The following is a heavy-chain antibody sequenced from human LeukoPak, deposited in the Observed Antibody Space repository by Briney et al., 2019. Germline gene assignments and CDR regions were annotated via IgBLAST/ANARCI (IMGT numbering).Heavy chain of an antibody. CDR1: GFTFNTFG. CDR3: AKDTAVQFLEPAF. Sequence: GGSLRLSCAASGFTFNTFGMHWVRQAPGQGLEWVAAIWFDGSVKHYSGAVKGRFTISRDNSLNTLYLQMNSLRVEDTAIYYCAKDTAVQFLEPAFWGQGTLVTVSS. D-gene: IGHD3-3*01. CDR2: IWFDGSVK. V-gene: IGHV3-33*06. J-gene: IGHJ4*02.